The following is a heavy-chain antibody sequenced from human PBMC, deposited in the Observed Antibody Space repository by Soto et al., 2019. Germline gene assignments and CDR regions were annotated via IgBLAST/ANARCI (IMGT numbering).Heavy chain of an antibody. CDR2: IKRNADGGTT. V-gene: IGHV3-15*01. Sequence: EVQLVESGGGLVKPGGSLRLSCEASGFTFSNAWMSWVRQAPGKGLEWVGRIKRNADGGTTDYAAAVKGRFTISRDDSKNTLYLQMNSLESEYAAVYYGVWVPLDYGGQGALVTVSS. CDR1: GFTFSNAW. CDR3: VWVPLDY. J-gene: IGHJ4*02. D-gene: IGHD1-26*01.